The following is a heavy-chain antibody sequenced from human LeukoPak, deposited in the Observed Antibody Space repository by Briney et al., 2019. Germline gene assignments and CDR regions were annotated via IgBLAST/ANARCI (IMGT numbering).Heavy chain of an antibody. CDR1: GYTFTGYY. V-gene: IGHV1-2*02. D-gene: IGHD6-19*01. J-gene: IGHJ4*02. Sequence: ASVKVSCKASGYTFTGYYMHWVRQAPGQGLEWMGWINPNSGGTNYAQKFQGRVTMTRDTSISTAYMELSRLRSDDTAVYYCARGEHSSGWYQISYWGQGTLVTVSS. CDR3: ARGEHSSGWYQISY. CDR2: INPNSGGT.